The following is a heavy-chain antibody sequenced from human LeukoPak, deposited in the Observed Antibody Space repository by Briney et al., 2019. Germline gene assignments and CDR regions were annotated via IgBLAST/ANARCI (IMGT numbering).Heavy chain of an antibody. Sequence: GESLKISCQASGYSFTNYWVARVRQMPGKGLEWMGTVYPGDSDTRYSPSFQGQVTISADKSISTAYLQWSSLKASDTAMYYCARHMRDEGAAAGKGGYYYYYYMDVWGKGTTVTVSS. J-gene: IGHJ6*03. V-gene: IGHV5-51*01. CDR1: GYSFTNYW. CDR3: ARHMRDEGAAAGKGGYYYYYYMDV. CDR2: VYPGDSDT. D-gene: IGHD6-13*01.